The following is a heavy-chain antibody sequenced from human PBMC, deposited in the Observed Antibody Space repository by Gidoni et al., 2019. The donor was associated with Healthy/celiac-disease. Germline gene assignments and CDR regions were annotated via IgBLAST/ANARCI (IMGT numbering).Heavy chain of an antibody. CDR1: GWSFSGYY. CDR2: INHSGST. V-gene: IGHV4-34*01. Sequence: QVQLQQWGAGLLKPSETLSLNCAVYGWSFSGYYWSLIRKPPGKGLEWIGEINHSGSTKYNPSLKSRVTISVDTSKNQFSLKLSSVTAADTAVYYCARGKGVVILHRYYYYMDVWGKGTTVTVSS. CDR3: ARGKGVVILHRYYYYMDV. J-gene: IGHJ6*03. D-gene: IGHD3-3*01.